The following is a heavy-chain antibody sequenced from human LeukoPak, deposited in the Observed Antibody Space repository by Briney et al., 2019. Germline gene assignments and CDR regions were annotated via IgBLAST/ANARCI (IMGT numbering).Heavy chain of an antibody. CDR2: ISSSGSTI. Sequence: QPGGSLGLSCAASGFTFSSYAMSWVRQAPGKGLEWVSYISSSGSTIYYADSVKGRFTISRDNAKNSLYLQMNSLRAEDTAVYYCASYYHYGMDVWGQGTTVTVSS. J-gene: IGHJ6*02. CDR1: GFTFSSYA. V-gene: IGHV3-48*04. CDR3: ASYYHYGMDV.